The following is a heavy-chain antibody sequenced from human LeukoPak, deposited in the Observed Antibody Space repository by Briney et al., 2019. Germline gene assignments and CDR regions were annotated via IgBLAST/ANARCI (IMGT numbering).Heavy chain of an antibody. D-gene: IGHD3-3*01. V-gene: IGHV3-23*01. CDR1: GFTFSSYA. CDR3: AKDGAPRTRFLEWLYSPFDY. Sequence: SGGSLRLSCAASGFTFSSYAMSWVRQAPGKGLEWVSAISGSGGSTYYADSVKGRFTISRDNSKNTLYLQMNSLRDEDTAVYYCAKDGAPRTRFLEWLYSPFDYWGQGTLVTVSS. CDR2: ISGSGGST. J-gene: IGHJ4*02.